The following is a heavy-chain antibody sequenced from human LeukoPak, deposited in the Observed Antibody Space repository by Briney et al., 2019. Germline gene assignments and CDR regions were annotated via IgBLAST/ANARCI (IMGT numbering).Heavy chain of an antibody. CDR1: GYSFTSYW. CDR2: IYPGDSDT. J-gene: IGHJ4*02. V-gene: IGHV5-51*01. CDR3: ARRSLRYFDY. Sequence: GESLKISCKGSGYSFTSYWIGWVRQMPGKGLEWRGIIYPGDSDTRYSPSCQGQVTISADKAISTACLPWSSLKASDTAMYYCARRSLRYFDYWGQGTLVTVSS. D-gene: IGHD1-14*01.